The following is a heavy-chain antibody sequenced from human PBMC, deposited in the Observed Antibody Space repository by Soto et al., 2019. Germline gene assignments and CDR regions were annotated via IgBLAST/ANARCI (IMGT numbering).Heavy chain of an antibody. CDR2: ISSGNSYI. D-gene: IGHD3-22*01. V-gene: IGHV3-21*01. CDR3: ARDFYYDSD. CDR1: GFTFNSYT. Sequence: FLRLSCVASGFTFNSYTMHWVRQAPGKGPEWVSSISSGNSYIYYADSVKGRFTISRDNAKNSVYLQMNSLRAEDTAVYYCARDFYYDSDWGQGTLVTVSS. J-gene: IGHJ4*02.